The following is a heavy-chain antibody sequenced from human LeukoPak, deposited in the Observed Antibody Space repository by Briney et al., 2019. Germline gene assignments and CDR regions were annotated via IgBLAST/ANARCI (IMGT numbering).Heavy chain of an antibody. Sequence: ASVKVPCKASGYTFTGYYMHWVRPAPGHGLEWMGWINPDSGGIKYAQKFQGWVTMTRDPSISTAYMELSRLRSDDTDVCSCLRARWLPPADYWGQGSLVTASS. CDR1: GYTFTGYY. J-gene: IGHJ4*02. CDR3: LRARWLPPADY. D-gene: IGHD5-24*01. CDR2: INPDSGGI. V-gene: IGHV1-2*04.